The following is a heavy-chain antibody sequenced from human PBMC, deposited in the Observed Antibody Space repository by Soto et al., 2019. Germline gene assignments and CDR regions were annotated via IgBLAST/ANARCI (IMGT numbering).Heavy chain of an antibody. V-gene: IGHV1-2*04. D-gene: IGHD4-17*01. CDR3: ARGLNDYGDYDPTYYYYYYMNV. CDR2: INPNSGGT. J-gene: IGHJ6*03. Sequence: ASVKVSCKASGYTFTGYYMHWVRQAPGQGLEWMGWINPNSGGTNYAQKFQGWVTMTTDTSISTAYMELRSLRSDDTAVYYCARGLNDYGDYDPTYYYYYYMNVWGKGTTVTVSS. CDR1: GYTFTGYY.